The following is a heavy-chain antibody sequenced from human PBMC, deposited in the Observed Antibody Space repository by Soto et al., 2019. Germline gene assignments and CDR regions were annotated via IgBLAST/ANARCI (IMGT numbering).Heavy chain of an antibody. V-gene: IGHV3-74*01. Sequence: GGSLRLSCAASGFTFSNCWMHWVRQPPGKGLVWVALISSDGITISYADSVKGRFTISRDNAKNTLYLQTNSLRAEDTAMYYCVRARGYYGMDVWGQGTAVTVSS. CDR2: ISSDGITI. CDR3: VRARGYYGMDV. J-gene: IGHJ6*02. CDR1: GFTFSNCW.